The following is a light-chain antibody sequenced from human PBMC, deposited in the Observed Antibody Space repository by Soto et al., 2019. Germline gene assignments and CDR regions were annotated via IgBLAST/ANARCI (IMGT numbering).Light chain of an antibody. Sequence: QSVLTQPASVSGSPGQSITICCTGSSXDIGRYNQVSWYQQHPGKAPKVMIYEGSQRPSGVSNRFSGSKSGNTASLTISGLQAEDEADYYCCSYVGSTTYVFGSGTKVTVL. CDR1: SXDIGRYNQ. CDR2: EGS. J-gene: IGLJ1*01. CDR3: CSYVGSTTYV. V-gene: IGLV2-23*01.